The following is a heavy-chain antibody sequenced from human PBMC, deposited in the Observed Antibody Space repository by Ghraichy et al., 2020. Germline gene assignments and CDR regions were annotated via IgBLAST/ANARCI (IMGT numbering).Heavy chain of an antibody. Sequence: SETLSLTCAVYGGSFSGYYWSWIRQPPGKGLEWIGEINHSGSTNYNPSLKSRVTISVDTSKNQFSLKLSSVTAADTAVYYCARERGRGLWPRREYYFDYWGQGTLVTVSS. D-gene: IGHD5-18*01. CDR3: ARERGRGLWPRREYYFDY. J-gene: IGHJ4*02. V-gene: IGHV4-34*01. CDR2: INHSGST. CDR1: GGSFSGYY.